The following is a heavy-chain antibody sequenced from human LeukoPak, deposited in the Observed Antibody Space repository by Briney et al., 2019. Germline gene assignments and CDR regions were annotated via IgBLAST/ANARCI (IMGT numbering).Heavy chain of an antibody. D-gene: IGHD6-13*01. J-gene: IGHJ6*03. V-gene: IGHV1-2*02. CDR3: ERDREVAAAGGNYYYYMDV. Sequence: ASVKVSCKASGYSFTVSYMHSVRQAPGQGLEWMGWINPNSGGTNYAQKFQGRVTMTRDTSISTACIELSRLRSDDTAVYSCERDREVAAAGGNYYYYMDVWGKGTTVTVSS. CDR2: INPNSGGT. CDR1: GYSFTVSY.